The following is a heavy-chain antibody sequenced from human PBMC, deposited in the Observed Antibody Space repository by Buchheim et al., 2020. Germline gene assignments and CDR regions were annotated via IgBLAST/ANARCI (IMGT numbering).Heavy chain of an antibody. CDR3: ARDYYGDYAYFDY. CDR2: IWYDGSHN. CDR1: GFTFSSYG. D-gene: IGHD4-17*01. Sequence: QVQLVESGGGVVQPGRSLRLSCAASGFTFSSYGMHLVRQAPGKGLEWVAFIWYDGSHNNYADFVKGRFTISSDNSRNTVLLQMSSLRAEDTAVYYCARDYYGDYAYFDYWGQGTL. J-gene: IGHJ4*02. V-gene: IGHV3-33*01.